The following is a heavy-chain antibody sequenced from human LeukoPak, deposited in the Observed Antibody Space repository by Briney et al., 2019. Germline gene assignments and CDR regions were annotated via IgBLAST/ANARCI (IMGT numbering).Heavy chain of an antibody. V-gene: IGHV4-39*01. CDR2: IYYSGNT. J-gene: IGHJ4*02. D-gene: IGHD6-13*01. CDR1: SGSIGTTSYY. CDR3: ASLRNPGYSSSWTPFDY. Sequence: SETLSLTCTVSSGSIGTTSYYWGWIRQPPGKGLEWIGNIYYSGNTYYNPSLKDRVTISVDTSNNQFSLRLSSVTAADTAVYYCASLRNPGYSSSWTPFDYWGQGTLVTISS.